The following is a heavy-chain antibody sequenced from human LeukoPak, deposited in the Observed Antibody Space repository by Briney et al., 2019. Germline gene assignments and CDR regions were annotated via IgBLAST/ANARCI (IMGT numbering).Heavy chain of an antibody. D-gene: IGHD3-10*01. Sequence: SETLSLTCTVSGYSISSGYYWGWIRQPPGKGLEWIGSIYHSGSTYYNPSLKSRVTISVDTSKNQFSLKLSSVTAADTAVYYCARGGRRFGELTDLDYWGQGTLVTVSS. CDR3: ARGGRRFGELTDLDY. CDR1: GYSISSGYY. V-gene: IGHV4-38-2*02. J-gene: IGHJ4*02. CDR2: IYHSGST.